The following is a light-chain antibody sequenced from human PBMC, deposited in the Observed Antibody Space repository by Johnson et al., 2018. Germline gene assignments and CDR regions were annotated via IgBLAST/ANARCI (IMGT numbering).Light chain of an antibody. V-gene: IGLV1-51*02. CDR2: ENN. Sequence: QSVLTQPPSVSAAPGQKVTISCSVSSSNIGNNYVSWYQQLPGTAPKLLIYENNKRPSGIPDRFSGSKSGTSATLGITGLQTGDAADYYCGTWDSSLSAGNVFGTGTKVTVL. CDR3: GTWDSSLSAGNV. CDR1: SSNIGNNY. J-gene: IGLJ1*01.